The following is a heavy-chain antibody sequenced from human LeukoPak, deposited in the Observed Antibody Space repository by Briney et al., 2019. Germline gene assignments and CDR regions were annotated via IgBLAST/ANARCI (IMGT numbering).Heavy chain of an antibody. CDR3: ARGARGSESYLDY. V-gene: IGHV4-39*07. CDR1: GGSISSSSYY. Sequence: SETLSLTCTVSGGSISSSSYYWGWIRQPPGKGLEWIGSMYFSGSTYYNPSLKSRVTISIDTSKNQFSLKLSSVTAADTALYYCARGARGSESYLDYWGQGTLVTVSS. CDR2: MYFSGST. D-gene: IGHD3-10*01. J-gene: IGHJ4*02.